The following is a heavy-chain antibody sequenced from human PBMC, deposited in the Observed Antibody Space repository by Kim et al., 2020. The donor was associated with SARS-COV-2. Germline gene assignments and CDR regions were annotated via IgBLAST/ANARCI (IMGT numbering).Heavy chain of an antibody. J-gene: IGHJ5*01. V-gene: IGHV4-39*07. D-gene: IGHD3-3*01. CDR1: GGSISSSSYY. CDR2: IYYSGST. CDR3: ARDGTEYYDFWSNNWF. Sequence: SETLSLTCTVSGGSISSSSYYWGWIRQPPGKGLEWIGSIYYSGSTYYNPSLKSRVTISVDTSKNQFSLKLSSVTAADTAVYYCARDGTEYYDFWSNNWF.